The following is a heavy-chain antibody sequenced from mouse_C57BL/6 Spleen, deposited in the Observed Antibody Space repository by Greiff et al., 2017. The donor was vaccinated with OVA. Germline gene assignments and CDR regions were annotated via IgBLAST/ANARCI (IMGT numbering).Heavy chain of an antibody. CDR1: GYTFTSYW. CDR2: IDPSDSYT. CDR3: ASSWDLHWYFDV. V-gene: IGHV1-69*01. Sequence: VQLQQPGAELVMPGASVKLSCKASGYTFTSYWMHWVKQRPGQGLEWIGEIDPSDSYTNYNQKFKGKSTLTVDKSSSTAYMQLSSLTSEDSAVYYCASSWDLHWYFDVWGTGTTVTVSS. D-gene: IGHD4-1*01. J-gene: IGHJ1*03.